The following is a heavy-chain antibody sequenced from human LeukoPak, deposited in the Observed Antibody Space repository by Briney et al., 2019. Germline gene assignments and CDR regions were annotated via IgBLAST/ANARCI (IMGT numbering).Heavy chain of an antibody. D-gene: IGHD5-12*01. Sequence: GGSLRLSCAASGFTFSDFWMSWVRQAPGKGLEWVANIKKDGSEKYYVDSVKGRFTVSRDNSKNTLYLQTDSLRADDTAVYYCARLWGDATIFDFWGQGDVVTVS. CDR2: IKKDGSEK. V-gene: IGHV3-7*01. CDR3: ARLWGDATIFDF. J-gene: IGHJ4*02. CDR1: GFTFSDFW.